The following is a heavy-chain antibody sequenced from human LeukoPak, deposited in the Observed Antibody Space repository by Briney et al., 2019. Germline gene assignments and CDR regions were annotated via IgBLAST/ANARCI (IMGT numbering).Heavy chain of an antibody. CDR3: AELGITMIGGV. J-gene: IGHJ6*04. D-gene: IGHD3-10*02. CDR1: GFTFTAYT. CDR2: IKQDRSEK. Sequence: GGSLRLSCAASGFTFTAYTINWVRQAPGKGLEWVANIKQDRSEKYYVDSVKGRFTISRDNGKNSLYLQMNSLRAEDTAVYYCAELGITMIGGVWGKGTTVTISS. V-gene: IGHV3-7*01.